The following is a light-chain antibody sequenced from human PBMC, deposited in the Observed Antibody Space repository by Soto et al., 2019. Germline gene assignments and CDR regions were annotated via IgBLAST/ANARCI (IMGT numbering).Light chain of an antibody. Sequence: DLQLTQSPSSLSASVGDRVTITCRASQSSNSYLNWYQQKPGKAPKLLIYAASSLQSGVPSRFSGSGSGTDFTLTISSLQPEDVATYYCQQSYSTPRYTFCQGTKLEIK. CDR3: QQSYSTPRYT. J-gene: IGKJ2*01. V-gene: IGKV1-39*01. CDR2: AAS. CDR1: QSSNSY.